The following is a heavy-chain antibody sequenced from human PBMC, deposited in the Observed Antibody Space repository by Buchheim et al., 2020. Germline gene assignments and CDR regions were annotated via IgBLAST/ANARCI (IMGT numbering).Heavy chain of an antibody. CDR2: IHYTGLA. CDR3: ARDRGAHDYGPIDF. CDR1: GVSISSGPFY. J-gene: IGHJ4*02. Sequence: QVQLQESGPGLVKPSQTLSLTCTVSGVSISSGPFYWTWIRQQPGKGLEWIGYIHYTGLAYSSPSLISRLSMSVDTSQNQFSLTLTAVTAADTAIYYCARDRGAHDYGPIDFWGQGAL. D-gene: IGHD4-17*01. V-gene: IGHV4-31*03.